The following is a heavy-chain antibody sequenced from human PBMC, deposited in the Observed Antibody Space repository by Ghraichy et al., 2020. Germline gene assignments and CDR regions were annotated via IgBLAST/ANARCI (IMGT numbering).Heavy chain of an antibody. D-gene: IGHD3-10*01. Sequence: SETLSLTCTVSGDSIRSDYWGWIRQTPGKGLEWIGYIYYSGSTQYNPSLNSRVTISVDTSKNQFSLKVNSVTAADTAVYYCVRRGIENKGWFDPWGQGTLVTVSS. CDR2: IYYSGST. CDR1: GDSIRSDY. J-gene: IGHJ5*02. V-gene: IGHV4-59*01. CDR3: VRRGIENKGWFDP.